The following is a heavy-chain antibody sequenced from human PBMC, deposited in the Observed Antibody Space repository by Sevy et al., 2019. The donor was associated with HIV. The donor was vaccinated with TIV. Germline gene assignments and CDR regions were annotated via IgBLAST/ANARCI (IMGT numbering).Heavy chain of an antibody. CDR2: MSGSGGST. V-gene: IGHV3-23*01. D-gene: IGHD6-6*01. CDR3: ARHVDSLMLVQFYGVDV. Sequence: GGSLRLSCAASGFTFRKYAMSWVRQAPGKGLEWVSSMSGSGGSTYYADALKDRFTISRDNSQNTLSLQMDSLRVDDTAIYYCARHVDSLMLVQFYGVDVWGQGTTVTVSS. CDR1: GFTFRKYA. J-gene: IGHJ6*02.